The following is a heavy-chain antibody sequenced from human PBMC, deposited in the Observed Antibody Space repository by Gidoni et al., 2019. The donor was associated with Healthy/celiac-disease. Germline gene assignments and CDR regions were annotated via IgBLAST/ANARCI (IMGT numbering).Heavy chain of an antibody. CDR1: VGAITSGGSY. CDR2: IYYSGST. CDR3: ARSGVATAPDAFDI. Sequence: QVQLQESGPGLVKPSQTLSLTCTVSVGAITSGGSYWSWIRQHPGKGLEWIGYIYYSGSTYYNPSLKSRVTISVDTSKNQFSLKLSSVTAADTAVYYCARSGVATAPDAFDIWGQGTMVTVSS. J-gene: IGHJ3*02. V-gene: IGHV4-31*03. D-gene: IGHD2-21*02.